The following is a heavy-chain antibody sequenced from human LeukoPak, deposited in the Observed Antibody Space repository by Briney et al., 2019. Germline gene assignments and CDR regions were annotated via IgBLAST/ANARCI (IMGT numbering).Heavy chain of an antibody. CDR3: AKDEAQYFQH. Sequence: GGSLRLSCAVSGFTFSNYGMHWVRQAPGKGLEWVAFIRNDDGSNKYYADYVKGRFTISRDNSKNTVHLQMNSLRVEDTAVYYCAKDEAQYFQHWGQGTLVTVSA. CDR1: GFTFSNYG. V-gene: IGHV3-30*02. CDR2: IRNDDGSNK. J-gene: IGHJ1*01.